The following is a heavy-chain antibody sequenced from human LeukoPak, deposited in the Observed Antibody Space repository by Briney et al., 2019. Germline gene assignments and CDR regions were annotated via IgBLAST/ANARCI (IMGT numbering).Heavy chain of an antibody. CDR1: GFTFSSYA. CDR2: ISYDGSNK. D-gene: IGHD1-26*01. J-gene: IGHJ3*02. V-gene: IGHV3-30-3*01. Sequence: AGGSLRLSCAASGFTFSSYAKHWVRQAPGKGLEWVAVISYDGSNKYYADSVKGRFTISRDNSKNTLYLQMNSLRAEDTAVYYCAKDMAEGGSRISDAFDIWGQGTMVTVSS. CDR3: AKDMAEGGSRISDAFDI.